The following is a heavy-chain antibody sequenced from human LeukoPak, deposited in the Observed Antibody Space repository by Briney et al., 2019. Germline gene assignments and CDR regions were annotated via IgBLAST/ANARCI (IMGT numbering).Heavy chain of an antibody. J-gene: IGHJ4*02. CDR1: GFTFSSYA. D-gene: IGHD3-10*01. Sequence: GGSLRLSCAASGFTFSSYAMAWVRQAPGKGLEWVSTILNNGDNTYYVDSVKGRFTISRDNSKNTLYLQMKSLRADDTAVYYCARDRRGEYYFDYWGQGTLVTVSS. CDR3: ARDRRGEYYFDY. CDR2: ILNNGDNT. V-gene: IGHV3-23*01.